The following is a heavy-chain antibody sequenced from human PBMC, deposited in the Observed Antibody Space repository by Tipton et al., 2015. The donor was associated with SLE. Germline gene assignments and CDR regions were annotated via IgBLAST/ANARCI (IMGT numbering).Heavy chain of an antibody. V-gene: IGHV4-61*02. J-gene: IGHJ3*02. CDR3: ARVLSPYLDAFDI. CDR2: IYTSGST. D-gene: IGHD3-16*01. CDR1: GGSISSGSYY. Sequence: TLSLTCTVSGGSISSGSYYWSWIRQPAGKGLEWVGRIYTSGSTNYNPSLKSRVTMSVDTSKNQFSLKLSTVTAADTAVYYCARVLSPYLDAFDIWGQGTMVTVSS.